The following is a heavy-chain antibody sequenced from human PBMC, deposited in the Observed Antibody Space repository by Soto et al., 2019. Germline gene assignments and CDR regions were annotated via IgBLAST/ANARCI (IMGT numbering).Heavy chain of an antibody. CDR2: TDYSGST. D-gene: IGHD4-17*01. CDR3: ARAIAVTTPWFDP. J-gene: IGHJ5*02. V-gene: IGHV4-31*03. Sequence: VHLQESGPGLVKPSQTLSLTCTVSGGSVSSGDYHWSWIRQHPGKDLEWIGYTDYSGSTYYTPSLRSRVTISVDTSKNQFSLRLNSVTAADSAVYYCARAIAVTTPWFDPWGQGTLVTVSS. CDR1: GGSVSSGDYH.